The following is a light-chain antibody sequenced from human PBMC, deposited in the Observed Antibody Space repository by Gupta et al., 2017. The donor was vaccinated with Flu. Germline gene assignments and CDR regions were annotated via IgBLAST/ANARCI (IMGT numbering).Light chain of an antibody. CDR1: TSAVGGYNS. J-gene: IGLJ2*01. CDR2: DVS. CDR3: SSYASGSSLVVA. V-gene: IGLV2-14*01. Sequence: SVRSHPPSLCRSPRQPLTISCTGTTSAVGGYNSVPWYQQRPGTAPKLMIYDVSNRPSGISNRFSGSRSGNSASLTISGLQAEDEADYYCSSYASGSSLVVAFGGGTKLTVL.